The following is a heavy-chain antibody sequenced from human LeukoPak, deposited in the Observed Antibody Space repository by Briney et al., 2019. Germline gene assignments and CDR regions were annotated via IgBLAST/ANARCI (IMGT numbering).Heavy chain of an antibody. CDR2: ISAYNGNT. V-gene: IGHV1-18*01. Sequence: ASVKVSCKASGYTFTSYGISWVRQAPGQGLEWMGWISAYNGNTNYAQKLQGRVTMTTDTSTSTAYMELRSLRSDDTAVCYCARDPRPYGTVDYWGQGTLVTVSS. CDR3: ARDPRPYGTVDY. CDR1: GYTFTSYG. D-gene: IGHD3-10*01. J-gene: IGHJ4*02.